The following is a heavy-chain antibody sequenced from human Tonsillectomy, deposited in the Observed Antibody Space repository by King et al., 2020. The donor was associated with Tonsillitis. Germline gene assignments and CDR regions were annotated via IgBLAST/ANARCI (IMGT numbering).Heavy chain of an antibody. CDR3: SKDLTIYWSGYVHDAFDI. D-gene: IGHD3-3*01. CDR2: ISGSGGST. J-gene: IGHJ3*02. Sequence: VQLVESGGGLVQPGGSLRLSCAASGFTFSSYAMSWFRQAPGKGLEWVSAISGSGGSTYYADSVKGRFTISRDNSKNTLYLQMNSLRAEDTAVYYCSKDLTIYWSGYVHDAFDIWGQGTMVTVSS. CDR1: GFTFSSYA. V-gene: IGHV3-23*04.